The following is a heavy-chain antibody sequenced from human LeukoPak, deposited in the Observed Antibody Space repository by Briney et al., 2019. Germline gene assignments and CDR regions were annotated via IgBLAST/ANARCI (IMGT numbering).Heavy chain of an antibody. V-gene: IGHV3-30*02. CDR2: IRYDGNDK. J-gene: IGHJ4*02. CDR1: GFTFSSYV. Sequence: GGSLRLSCAASGFTFSSYVMHWVRQAPGKGLEWVTFIRYDGNDKYYADSVKGRFTISRDNSKNTLYLQMNSLRGEDTAVYYCAKDNNGWSFDYWGQGTLVTVSS. CDR3: AKDNNGWSFDY. D-gene: IGHD6-19*01.